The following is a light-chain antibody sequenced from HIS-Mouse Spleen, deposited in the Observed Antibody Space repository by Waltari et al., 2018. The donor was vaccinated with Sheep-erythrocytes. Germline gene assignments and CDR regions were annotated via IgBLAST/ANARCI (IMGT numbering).Light chain of an antibody. CDR3: CSYAGSYNHV. CDR2: DVS. CDR1: SRDGGGYTS. J-gene: IGLJ1*01. Sequence: QSALTHPRSASGSPGQAVTISCSGPSRDGGGYTSVAWYQQHPGKAPKLMIYDVSKRPSGVPDRFSGSKSGNTASLTISGLQAEDEADYYCCSYAGSYNHVFATGTKVTVL. V-gene: IGLV2-11*01.